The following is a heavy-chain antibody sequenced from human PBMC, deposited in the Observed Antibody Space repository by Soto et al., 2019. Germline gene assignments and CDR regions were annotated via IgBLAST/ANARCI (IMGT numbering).Heavy chain of an antibody. CDR1: GFTFSSYW. J-gene: IGHJ4*02. V-gene: IGHV3-74*01. D-gene: IGHD3-16*02. Sequence: EVQLVESGGGLVQPGGSLRLSCAASGFTFSSYWMHWVRQAPGKGLVWVSRINSDGSSTSYADSVKGRFTISRDNAKNKLYLQMNSLRAEDTAVYYCARDDYIWGSYRQFDYWGQGTLVTVSS. CDR3: ARDDYIWGSYRQFDY. CDR2: INSDGSST.